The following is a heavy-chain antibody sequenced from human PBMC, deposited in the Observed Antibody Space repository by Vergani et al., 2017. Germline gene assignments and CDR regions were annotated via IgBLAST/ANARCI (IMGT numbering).Heavy chain of an antibody. V-gene: IGHV3-23*01. CDR3: AKGRTRVSVDTTYFDY. CDR2: ISGSGSSK. CDR1: VFTFDNYA. J-gene: IGHJ4*02. Sequence: EVHLLESGGGLIQPGGSLRISCAASVFTFDNYAMTWVRQAPGKGLQWVSGISGSGSSKFYEDSLKGRVTISRDNSKNSLYLQMNSLRAEDTALYYCAKGRTRVSVDTTYFDYWGQGTLVTVSS. D-gene: IGHD5-18*01.